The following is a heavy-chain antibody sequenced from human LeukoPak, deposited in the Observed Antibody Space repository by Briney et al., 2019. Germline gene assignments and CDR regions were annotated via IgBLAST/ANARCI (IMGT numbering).Heavy chain of an antibody. CDR3: ARDLYSYGSTWYFDL. D-gene: IGHD5-18*01. Sequence: GGSLRLSCAASGFTFSDHYMDWVRQAPGKGLEWVGRTRNKANSYTTEYAASVKGRFTISRDDSKNSLYLQMNSLKTEDTAVYYCARDLYSYGSTWYFDLWGRGTLVTVSS. CDR2: TRNKANSYTT. CDR1: GFTFSDHY. V-gene: IGHV3-72*01. J-gene: IGHJ2*01.